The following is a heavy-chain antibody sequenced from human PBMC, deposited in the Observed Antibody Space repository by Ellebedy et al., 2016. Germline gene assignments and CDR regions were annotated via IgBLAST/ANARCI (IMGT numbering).Heavy chain of an antibody. CDR3: AVIVVPAAMPVFAS. J-gene: IGHJ4*02. D-gene: IGHD2-2*01. V-gene: IGHV4-4*02. CDR1: GGSISSSNW. CDR2: IYHSGST. Sequence: SETLSLTCAVSGGSISSSNWWSWVRQPPGKGLEWIGEIYHSGSTNYNPSLKSRVTISVDKSKNQFSLKLSSVTAADTAVYYCAVIVVPAAMPVFASWGQGTLVTVSS.